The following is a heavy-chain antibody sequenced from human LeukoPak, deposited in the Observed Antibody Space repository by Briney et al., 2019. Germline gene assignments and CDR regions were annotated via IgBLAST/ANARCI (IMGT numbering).Heavy chain of an antibody. CDR2: ITSSGAAT. Sequence: GGSLRLSCAASGFTFSSYAVSWVRQAPGKGLEWVSSITSSGAATYYADSEKGRFTISRDNSDNTLYLQMNSLRAEDTAVYYCAKDRPNYYGSNGHYYKLNGDCWGQGTLVTVSS. V-gene: IGHV3-23*01. D-gene: IGHD3-22*01. CDR1: GFTFSSYA. J-gene: IGHJ4*02. CDR3: AKDRPNYYGSNGHYYKLNGDC.